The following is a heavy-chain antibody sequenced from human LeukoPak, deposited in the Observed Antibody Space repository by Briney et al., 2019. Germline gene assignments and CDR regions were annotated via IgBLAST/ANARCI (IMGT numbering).Heavy chain of an antibody. D-gene: IGHD1-7*01. CDR2: ISTSGRDT. J-gene: IGHJ4*02. CDR1: GFTFSNSA. CDR3: AKGGNYAPLDY. Sequence: PGGSLRLSCAASGFTFSNSAMTWVRQAPGKGLEWVSAISTSGRDTIYTDSVKDRFTISRDNSKNTLYLQMNSLRAEDTAVYYCAKGGNYAPLDYWGQGTLVTVSS. V-gene: IGHV3-23*01.